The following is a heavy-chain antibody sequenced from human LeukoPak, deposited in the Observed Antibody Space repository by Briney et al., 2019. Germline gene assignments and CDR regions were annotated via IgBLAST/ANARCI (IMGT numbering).Heavy chain of an antibody. V-gene: IGHV3-74*01. CDR2: MNWDGSTT. CDR1: GFTFSSYW. Sequence: GSLRLSCSASGFTFSSYWMHWVRQVPGKGLVWVSRMNWDGSTTTYADSAKGRFTISRDNAKNTLYLEMKSLRAEDTAVYFCAREDPRTGYWFFDLWGRGTLVTVSS. CDR3: AREDPRTGYWFFDL. J-gene: IGHJ2*01.